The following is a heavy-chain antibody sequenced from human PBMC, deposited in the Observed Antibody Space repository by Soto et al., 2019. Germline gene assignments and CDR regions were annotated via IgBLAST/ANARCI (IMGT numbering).Heavy chain of an antibody. CDR3: AKEFYDSSGYYYGGASDI. D-gene: IGHD3-22*01. J-gene: IGHJ3*02. CDR2: ISGSGGST. V-gene: IGHV3-23*01. CDR1: AFTFTSYA. Sequence: GGSLRLSCAASAFTFTSYAMSWVRQAPGKGLEWVSGISGSGGSTYYADSVKGRFTISRDNSKNTLYLQMNSLRAEDMALYYCAKEFYDSSGYYYGGASDIWGQGTMVTVSS.